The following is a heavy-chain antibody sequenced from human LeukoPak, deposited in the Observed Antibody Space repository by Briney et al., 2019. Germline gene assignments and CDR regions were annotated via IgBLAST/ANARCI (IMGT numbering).Heavy chain of an antibody. Sequence: GGSLRLSCAASGFNVSSNYMSWVRQAPGKGLEWVSSISSSSSYIYYADSVKGRFTISRDDAKNSLYLQMNSLRAEDTAVYYCARSGESYSNYYFDYWGQGTLVTVSS. CDR3: ARSGESYSNYYFDY. V-gene: IGHV3-21*01. CDR1: GFNVSSNY. D-gene: IGHD4-11*01. J-gene: IGHJ4*02. CDR2: ISSSSSYI.